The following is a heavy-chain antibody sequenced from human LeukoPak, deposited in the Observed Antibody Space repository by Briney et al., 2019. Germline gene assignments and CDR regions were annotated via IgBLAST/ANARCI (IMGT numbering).Heavy chain of an antibody. D-gene: IGHD2-2*01. CDR2: INSGEGST. J-gene: IGHJ3*02. CDR1: GFTFSSYW. V-gene: IGHV3-74*01. Sequence: GGSLRLSCAASGFTFSSYWMHWVRQAPGKGLVWVSRINSGEGSTSYADSVKGRFTISRDNAKNTLYLQMNSLRAEDTAVYYCAKDRGGYCSSTSCSNAFDIWGQGTMVTVSS. CDR3: AKDRGGYCSSTSCSNAFDI.